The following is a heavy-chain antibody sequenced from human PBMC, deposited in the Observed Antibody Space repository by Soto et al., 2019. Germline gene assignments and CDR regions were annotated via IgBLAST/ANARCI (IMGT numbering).Heavy chain of an antibody. J-gene: IGHJ4*02. CDR1: GGSVSSTYYY. Sequence: SETLSLTCFVSGGSVSSTYYYWSWIRQPPGKGLEWIGYIYYSGRTDYKSSLKSRVTISLDPSKNQVSLKFNSVTAADTAVYYCSRGGYSGRLYYFDYWGLGTLVTVSS. V-gene: IGHV4-61*01. CDR3: SRGGYSGRLYYFDY. D-gene: IGHD2-15*01. CDR2: IYYSGRT.